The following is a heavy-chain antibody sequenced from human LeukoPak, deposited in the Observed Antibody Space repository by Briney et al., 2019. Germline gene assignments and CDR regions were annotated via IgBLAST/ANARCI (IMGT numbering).Heavy chain of an antibody. V-gene: IGHV3-7*01. J-gene: IGHJ4*02. CDR3: ARDDGFSSYSY. CDR2: INQDGSEK. Sequence: GGSLRLSCAGSGFTFSSYWMTWVRQAPGKGLEWVANINQDGSEKYYVDSVKGRFTISRDNAKNSLYLQMNSLTAEDTAVYYCARDDGFSSYSYWGQGALVTVSS. CDR1: GFTFSSYW. D-gene: IGHD3/OR15-3a*01.